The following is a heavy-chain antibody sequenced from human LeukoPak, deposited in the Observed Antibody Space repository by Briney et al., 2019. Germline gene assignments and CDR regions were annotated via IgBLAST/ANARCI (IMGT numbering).Heavy chain of an antibody. D-gene: IGHD6-13*01. V-gene: IGHV4-59*01. CDR2: IYYSGST. Sequence: KPSETLSLTCTVSGGSISSYYWSWIRQPPGKGLEWIGYIYYSGSTNYNPSLKSRVTISVDTSKNQFSLKLSSVTAADTAVYYCARMLAAAGHTYYYYGMDVWGQGTTVTVSS. CDR3: ARMLAAAGHTYYYYGMDV. CDR1: GGSISSYY. J-gene: IGHJ6*02.